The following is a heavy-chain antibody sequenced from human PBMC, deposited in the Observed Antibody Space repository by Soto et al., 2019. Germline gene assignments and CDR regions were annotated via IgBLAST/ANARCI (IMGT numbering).Heavy chain of an antibody. J-gene: IGHJ6*03. CDR3: AKALDYYYYMAV. Sequence: GGSLRLSCAASGFTFDDYAMHWVRQAPGKGLEWVSGISWNSGSIGYADSVKGRFTISRDNAKNSLYLQMNSLRAEDTALYYCAKALDYYYYMAVWGKGTTVTVSS. CDR2: ISWNSGSI. CDR1: GFTFDDYA. V-gene: IGHV3-9*01.